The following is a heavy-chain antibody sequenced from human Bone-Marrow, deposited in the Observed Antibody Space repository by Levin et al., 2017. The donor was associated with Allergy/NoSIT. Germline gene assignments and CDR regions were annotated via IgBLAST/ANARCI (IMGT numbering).Heavy chain of an antibody. J-gene: IGHJ4*02. CDR3: AKKVGANGWTPIDY. D-gene: IGHD3-16*01. Sequence: GGSLRLSCTASGFRFSSNALSWVRQVPGKGLEWVSSISASGQLTYYTDSVRGRFTTSRDNSKNTMFLQMNSLRGEDTALYYCAKKVGANGWTPIDYWGQGTLVTVSS. CDR1: GFRFSSNA. CDR2: ISASGQLT. V-gene: IGHV3-23*01.